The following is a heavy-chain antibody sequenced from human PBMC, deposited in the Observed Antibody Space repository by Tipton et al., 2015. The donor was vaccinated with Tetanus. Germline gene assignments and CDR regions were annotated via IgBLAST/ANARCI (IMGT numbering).Heavy chain of an antibody. CDR3: ASHYGSGSDDAFDI. D-gene: IGHD3-10*01. CDR2: IYYSGSI. CDR1: GASISNNFFY. Sequence: TLSLTCTVSGASISNNFFYWGWIRQSPGKGLEWIGYIYYSGSINYNPSLKSRVTIAVDTSKNQLSLTLTSATAADTAVYYCASHYGSGSDDAFDIWGQGTMVTVSS. V-gene: IGHV4-61*05. J-gene: IGHJ3*02.